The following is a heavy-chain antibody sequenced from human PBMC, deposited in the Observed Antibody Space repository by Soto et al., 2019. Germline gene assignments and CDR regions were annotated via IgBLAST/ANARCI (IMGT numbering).Heavy chain of an antibody. J-gene: IGHJ6*02. Sequence: ASVKVSCKASGYTFTSYGISWVRQAPGQGLEWMGWISAYNGNTNYAQKLQGRVTMTTDTSTSTAYMELRSLRSDDTAVYYCAREKQLVPGAYYYYGMDVWGQGTTVTVSS. V-gene: IGHV1-18*01. CDR1: GYTFTSYG. D-gene: IGHD6-6*01. CDR2: ISAYNGNT. CDR3: AREKQLVPGAYYYYGMDV.